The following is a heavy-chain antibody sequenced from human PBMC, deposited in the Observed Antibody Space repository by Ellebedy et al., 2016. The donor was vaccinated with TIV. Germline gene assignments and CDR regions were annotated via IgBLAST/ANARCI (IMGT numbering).Heavy chain of an antibody. D-gene: IGHD2-21*01. CDR3: SIVDWYRSDY. CDR1: GFTFSSYG. V-gene: IGHV3-48*01. J-gene: IGHJ4*02. CDR2: ISTSSSTI. Sequence: GESLKISCAASGFTFSSYGMHWVRQAPGKGLEWVSYISTSSSTIYYTDSVKGRFTISRDNAKNSLYLQMNSLRVEDTAIYYCSIVDWYRSDYWGQGSLVTVSS.